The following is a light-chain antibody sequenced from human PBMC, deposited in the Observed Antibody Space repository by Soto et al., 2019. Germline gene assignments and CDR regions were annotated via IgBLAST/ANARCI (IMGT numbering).Light chain of an antibody. J-gene: IGKJ5*01. CDR3: QQLNFFPIT. CDR2: AAS. CDR1: QSISSW. Sequence: DIKMTQSPSTLSASVGDRVTITCRASQSISSWLAWYQQKPGKAPKLLIYAASTLQSGVPSRFSGSGSGTEFTLTITSLQPEDFATYYCQQLNFFPITFGQGTRLEI. V-gene: IGKV1-5*01.